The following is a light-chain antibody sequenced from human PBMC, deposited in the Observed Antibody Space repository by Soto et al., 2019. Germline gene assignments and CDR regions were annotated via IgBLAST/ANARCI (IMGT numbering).Light chain of an antibody. CDR2: AAS. J-gene: IGKJ1*01. V-gene: IGKV1-39*01. CDR1: QSISNH. CDR3: QQCGSLPGT. Sequence: DIQMTQSPSSLSASVEDRVIITCRASQSISNHLNWYQQKPGKAPQLLIFAASSLQSGVPSRFSGSRSGTDFTLTISRLEPEDFAVYYCQQCGSLPGTFGQGTRWIS.